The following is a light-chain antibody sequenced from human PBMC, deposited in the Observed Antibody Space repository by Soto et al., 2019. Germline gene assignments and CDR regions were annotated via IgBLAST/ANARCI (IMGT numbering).Light chain of an antibody. CDR2: SNY. J-gene: IGLJ1*01. CDR1: SSNIESNT. CDR3: AAWDDILNGNV. Sequence: QSVLTQPPSASGTPGQRVTISCSGSSSNIESNTVTWYQQLPGTAPKLVIYSNYDRPSGVPDRFSGSTSGTSASLVIRGLQSEDEADYYCAAWDDILNGNVFGGGIKLTVL. V-gene: IGLV1-44*01.